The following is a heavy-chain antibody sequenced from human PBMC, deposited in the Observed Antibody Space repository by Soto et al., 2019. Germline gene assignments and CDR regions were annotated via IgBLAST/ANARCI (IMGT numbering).Heavy chain of an antibody. V-gene: IGHV3-23*01. Sequence: GSLRLSCSVSGFTFSTSAMTWVRQAPGKGLEWVSTISTSGGSTYYIDSVKGRFTISRDNSQDILYLQMNSLRAEDTAIYYCTKDQKWDVPHFSEYWGQGTQVTVSS. D-gene: IGHD1-26*01. J-gene: IGHJ4*02. CDR2: ISTSGGST. CDR3: TKDQKWDVPHFSEY. CDR1: GFTFSTSA.